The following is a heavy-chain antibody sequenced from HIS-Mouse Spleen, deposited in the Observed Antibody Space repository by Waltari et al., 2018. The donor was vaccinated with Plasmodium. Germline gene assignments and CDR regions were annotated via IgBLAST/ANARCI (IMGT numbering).Heavy chain of an antibody. Sequence: EVQLVESGGGLVQPGGSLRLSCAASGFTFSSYDMPWVRQATGKGLEWGSAIGTAGDTYYPGSWKGRFTISRENAKNSLYLQMNSLRAGDTAVYYCARGPTYSSSYYFDYWGQGTLVTVSS. CDR2: IGTAGDT. D-gene: IGHD6-6*01. CDR1: GFTFSSYD. V-gene: IGHV3-13*01. CDR3: ARGPTYSSSYYFDY. J-gene: IGHJ4*02.